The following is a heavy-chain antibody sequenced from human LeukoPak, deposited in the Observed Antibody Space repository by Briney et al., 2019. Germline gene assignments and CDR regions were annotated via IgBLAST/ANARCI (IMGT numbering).Heavy chain of an antibody. D-gene: IGHD4-17*01. J-gene: IGHJ4*02. V-gene: IGHV3-30*04. CDR3: AREGKDYGDYGRGFDY. Sequence: GGSLRLSCAASGFTFSSYAMHWVRQAPGKGLEWVAVISYDGSNKYYADSVKGRFTISRDNSKNTLYLRMNSLRAEDTAVYYCAREGKDYGDYGRGFDYWGQGTLVTVSS. CDR2: ISYDGSNK. CDR1: GFTFSSYA.